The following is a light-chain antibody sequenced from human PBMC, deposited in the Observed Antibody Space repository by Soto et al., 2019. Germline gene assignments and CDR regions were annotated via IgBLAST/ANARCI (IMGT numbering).Light chain of an antibody. J-gene: IGLJ7*01. CDR3: CSYGGSRAV. Sequence: QSALTQPASVSGSPGQSITISCTGTSSDVGSHNLVSWYQQHPGQAPKLMIYEVSKRPLGVSARFSASKSGNTDSLTSSGLQAEDEADYYCCSYGGSRAVFGGGTQLTVL. CDR1: SSDVGSHNL. CDR2: EVS. V-gene: IGLV2-23*02.